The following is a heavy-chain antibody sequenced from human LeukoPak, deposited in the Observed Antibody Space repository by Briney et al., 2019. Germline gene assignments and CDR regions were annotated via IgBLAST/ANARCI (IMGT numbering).Heavy chain of an antibody. CDR3: ARYYYDSSGEPRYYFDY. J-gene: IGHJ4*02. V-gene: IGHV4-34*01. CDR1: GGSFSDYY. Sequence: SETLSLTCAVYGGSFSDYYWSWIRQPPGKGLEWIGEINDSGSTNYNPSLTSRVTMSADTSKNQFSLTLSSVTAADTAVYYCARYYYDSSGEPRYYFDYWGQGTLVTVSS. CDR2: INDSGST. D-gene: IGHD3-22*01.